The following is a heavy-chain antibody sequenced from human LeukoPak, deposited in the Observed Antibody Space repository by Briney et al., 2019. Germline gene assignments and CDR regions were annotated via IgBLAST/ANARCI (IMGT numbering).Heavy chain of an antibody. V-gene: IGHV1-2*02. J-gene: IGHJ3*02. CDR1: GYTFTGYY. CDR2: INPNSGGT. Sequence: GGSVKVSCKASGYTFTGYYMHWVRQAPGQGLEWMGWINPNSGGTNYAQKFQGRVTMTRDTSISTAYMELSRLRSDDTAVYYCARVSSGSWYRHDAFDIWGQGTMVTVSS. D-gene: IGHD6-13*01. CDR3: ARVSSGSWYRHDAFDI.